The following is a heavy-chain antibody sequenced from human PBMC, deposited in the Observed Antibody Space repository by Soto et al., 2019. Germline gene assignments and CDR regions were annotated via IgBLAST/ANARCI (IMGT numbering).Heavy chain of an antibody. CDR2: ISSSGSTI. CDR3: VRWHSSSGYYGMDV. D-gene: IGHD6-25*01. CDR1: GFTFSDYY. V-gene: IGHV3-11*01. J-gene: IGHJ6*02. Sequence: PGGSLRLSCAASGFTFSDYYMSGIRQAPGKGLEWVSYISSSGSTIYYADSVKGRFTISRDNAKNSLYLQMNSLRAEDTAVYYCVRWHSSSGYYGMDVWGQGATVTVSS.